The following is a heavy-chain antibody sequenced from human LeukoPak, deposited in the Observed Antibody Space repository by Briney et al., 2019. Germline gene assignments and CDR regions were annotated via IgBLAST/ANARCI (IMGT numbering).Heavy chain of an antibody. V-gene: IGHV3-30-3*01. CDR3: ARDFHDYGDY. J-gene: IGHJ4*02. CDR1: GFTFSSYA. Sequence: GGSLRLSCAASGFTFSSYAMHWVRQAPGKGLEWVAVISYDGSNKYYADSVKGRLTISRDNSKNTLYLQMNSLRAEDTAVYYCARDFHDYGDYWGQGTLVTVSS. CDR2: ISYDGSNK.